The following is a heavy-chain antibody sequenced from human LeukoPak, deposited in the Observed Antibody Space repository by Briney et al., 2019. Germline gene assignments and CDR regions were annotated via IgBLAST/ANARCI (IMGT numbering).Heavy chain of an antibody. Sequence: SETLSLTCTVSGGSISSSSYYWGWIRQPPGKGLEWIGSIYYSGSTYYNPSLKSRVTISVDTSKNQFSLKLSSVTAADTAVYYCARDGAAAAPGWFDPWGQGTLVTVSS. D-gene: IGHD6-13*01. CDR1: GGSISSSSYY. CDR2: IYYSGST. J-gene: IGHJ5*02. CDR3: ARDGAAAAPGWFDP. V-gene: IGHV4-39*07.